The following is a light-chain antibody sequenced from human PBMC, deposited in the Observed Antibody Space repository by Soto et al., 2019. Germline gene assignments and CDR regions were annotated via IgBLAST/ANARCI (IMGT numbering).Light chain of an antibody. CDR1: SSDIGGYNY. CDR2: EVS. J-gene: IGLJ1*01. Sequence: QSVLAQPPSASGSPGQSVTISCTGNSSDIGGYNYVSWYQQHPGKAPKLMIYEVSKRPSGVPDRFSGSKSGNTASLTVAGLQAEDEAYYYCSSYAGSNNYVFGSGTKVTVL. V-gene: IGLV2-8*01. CDR3: SSYAGSNNYV.